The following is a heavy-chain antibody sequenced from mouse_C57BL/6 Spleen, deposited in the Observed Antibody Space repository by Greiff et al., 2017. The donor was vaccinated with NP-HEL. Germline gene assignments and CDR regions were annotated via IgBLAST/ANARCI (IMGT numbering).Heavy chain of an antibody. D-gene: IGHD2-4*01. J-gene: IGHJ3*01. CDR3: ARGDYYDYDAGFAY. V-gene: IGHV1-69*01. CDR2: IDPSDSYT. Sequence: QVQLQQPGAELVMPGASVKLSCKASGYTFTSYWMHWVKQRPGQGLEWIGEIDPSDSYTNYNQKFKGKSTLTVDKSSSTAYMQLSSLTSEDSAVYYCARGDYYDYDAGFAYWGQGTLVTVSA. CDR1: GYTFTSYW.